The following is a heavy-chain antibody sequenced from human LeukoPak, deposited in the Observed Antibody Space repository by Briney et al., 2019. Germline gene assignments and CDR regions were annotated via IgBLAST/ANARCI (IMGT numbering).Heavy chain of an antibody. CDR3: ARGVVPAARLRAFDI. CDR2: INHSGST. Sequence: KPSETLSLTCAVYGGSFSGYYWSWIRQPPGKGLEWIGEINHSGSTNYNPSLKSRVTISVDTSKNQFSLKLSSVTAADTAVYYCARGVVPAARLRAFDIWGQGTMVTVSS. J-gene: IGHJ3*02. D-gene: IGHD2-2*01. CDR1: GGSFSGYY. V-gene: IGHV4-34*01.